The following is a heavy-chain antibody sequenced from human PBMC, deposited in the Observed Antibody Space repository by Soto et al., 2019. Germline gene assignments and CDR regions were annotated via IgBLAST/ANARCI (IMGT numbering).Heavy chain of an antibody. D-gene: IGHD1-26*01. CDR2: IYYSGST. CDR3: ASSPPLHYFDY. CDR1: GGPVSSGSYY. Sequence: PSETLSLTCTVSGGPVSSGSYYWSWIRQPPGKGLECIGYIYYSGSTNYNPSLKSRVTISVDTSKNQFSLKLSSVTAADTAVYYCASSPPLHYFDYWGQGTLVTVSS. J-gene: IGHJ4*02. V-gene: IGHV4-61*01.